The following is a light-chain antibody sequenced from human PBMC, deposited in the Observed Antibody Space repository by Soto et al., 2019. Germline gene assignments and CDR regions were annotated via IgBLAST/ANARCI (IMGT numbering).Light chain of an antibody. Sequence: EIVLTQSPATLSLSPGERATLSCRASQSVSNFLVWYQQKPGQAPRLLIYGASTRATGIPARFSGSGSGTEFTLTINSLQSEDFAVYYCQQYNNWPRTFGQGTKVDIK. CDR1: QSVSNF. J-gene: IGKJ1*01. V-gene: IGKV3-15*01. CDR3: QQYNNWPRT. CDR2: GAS.